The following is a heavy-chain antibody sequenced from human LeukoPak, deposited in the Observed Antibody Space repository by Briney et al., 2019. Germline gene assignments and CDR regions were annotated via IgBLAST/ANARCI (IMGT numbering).Heavy chain of an antibody. CDR2: INHSGST. D-gene: IGHD2-15*01. V-gene: IGHV4-39*07. CDR3: AREGPVLVVPRVRGFDP. Sequence: PSETLSLTCTVSGGSISSSSYYWSWIRQPPGKGLEWIGEINHSGSTNYNPSLKSRVTISVDTSKNQFSLKLSSVTAADTAVYYCAREGPVLVVPRVRGFDPWGQGTLVTVSS. CDR1: GGSISSSSYY. J-gene: IGHJ5*02.